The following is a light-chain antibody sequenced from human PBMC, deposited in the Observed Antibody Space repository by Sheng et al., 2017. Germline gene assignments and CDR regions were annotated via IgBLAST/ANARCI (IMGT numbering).Light chain of an antibody. Sequence: EIVLTQSPATLSLSPGERATLSCRAIQSVSSYLAWYQQKPGQAPRLLIYASSTRASGIPERFSASGSGTDFTLTISRVEPEDSAVYYCQQCSGSPPWTFGQGTKVEIK. CDR2: ASS. CDR3: QQCSGSPPWT. CDR1: QSVSSY. V-gene: IGKV3-20*01. J-gene: IGKJ1*01.